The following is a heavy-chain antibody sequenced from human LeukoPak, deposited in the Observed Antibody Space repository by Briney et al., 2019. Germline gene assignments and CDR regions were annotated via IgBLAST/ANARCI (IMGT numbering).Heavy chain of an antibody. CDR3: AKGIYSSGWSYFDY. Sequence: GGSLRLSCAASGFSFSNSAMSWDRQAPGKGLELVSTLSGSGITTYYADYVKGRFTISRDNSKNTLYLQMNSLRAEDTAVYYCAKGIYSSGWSYFDYWGHGTLVTVSS. D-gene: IGHD6-19*01. V-gene: IGHV3-23*01. J-gene: IGHJ4*01. CDR1: GFSFSNSA. CDR2: LSGSGITT.